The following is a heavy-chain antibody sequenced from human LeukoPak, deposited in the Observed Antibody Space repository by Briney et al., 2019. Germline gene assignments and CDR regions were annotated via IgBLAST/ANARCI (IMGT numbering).Heavy chain of an antibody. CDR2: IYSGGST. Sequence: GGSLRLSCAASGFTVSSNYMSWVRQAPGEGLEWVSVIYSGGSTYYADSVKGRFTISRDNSKNTLYLQMNSLRVEDTAVYYCARDLDDSTFGYWGQGTLVTVSS. V-gene: IGHV3-53*01. CDR1: GFTVSSNY. D-gene: IGHD3-22*01. CDR3: ARDLDDSTFGY. J-gene: IGHJ4*02.